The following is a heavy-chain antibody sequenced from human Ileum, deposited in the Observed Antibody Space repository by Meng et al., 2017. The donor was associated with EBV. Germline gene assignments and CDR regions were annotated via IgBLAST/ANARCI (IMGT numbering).Heavy chain of an antibody. CDR3: LRGSGGSV. J-gene: IGHJ1*01. D-gene: IGHD3-10*01. V-gene: IGHV4-4*02. CDR2: IPHRSSS. CDR1: GGSISNHNG. Sequence: VLLPESGPRLCKPSDALSSACAVSGGSISNHNGWAWVRHPPGKGLGWIGEIPHRSSSAYNPALKSRVRMSIDKSKNQFSLKLTSVTAADTAVYHCLRGSGGSVWGQGTLVTVSS.